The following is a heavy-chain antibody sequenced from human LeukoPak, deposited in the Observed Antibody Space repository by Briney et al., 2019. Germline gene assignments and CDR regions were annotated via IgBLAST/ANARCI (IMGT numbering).Heavy chain of an antibody. CDR1: GFAFDDFA. CDR2: IRRRAYGGAA. J-gene: IGHJ4*02. CDR3: SRNGLVDFDY. Sequence: GQSLRLSCTASGFAFDDFAMSWVRQPAGKGLEWVGFIRRRAYGGAAEYAASVKGRFIISRDDSKGIAYLQMNSLKTEDTAVYYCSRNGLVDFDYWGQGSRVIVSP. V-gene: IGHV3-49*04.